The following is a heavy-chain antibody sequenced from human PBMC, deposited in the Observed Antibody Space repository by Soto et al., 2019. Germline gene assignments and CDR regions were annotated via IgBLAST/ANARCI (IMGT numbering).Heavy chain of an antibody. CDR2: IIPLFGTT. V-gene: IGHV1-69*06. Sequence: QVQVVQSGAEVKRPGSSVNVSCKASGGYFNNRQTLNSYPISWVRQAPGQGLEWMGGIIPLFGTTNYAQRFQGRVTITADKSTSTTYLELTNVTSDDTAVYYCAKSWWGEIYYYYYAMDVWGQGTTVTVSS. D-gene: IGHD2-15*01. CDR3: AKSWWGEIYYYYYAMDV. CDR1: GGYFNNRQTLNSYP. J-gene: IGHJ6*02.